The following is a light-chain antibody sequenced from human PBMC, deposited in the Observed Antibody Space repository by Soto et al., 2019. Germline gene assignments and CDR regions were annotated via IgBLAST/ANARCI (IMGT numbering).Light chain of an antibody. Sequence: QSALTPPASVSGAPGQSITISCTGTSSEVGGYNYVSWYQQHPGKAPKLMIYDVSNRPSGVSNRFSGSKSGNTASLTISGLQAEDEADYYCSSYTSSSTHYVFGTGTKVTVL. CDR1: SSEVGGYNY. J-gene: IGLJ1*01. V-gene: IGLV2-14*01. CDR3: SSYTSSSTHYV. CDR2: DVS.